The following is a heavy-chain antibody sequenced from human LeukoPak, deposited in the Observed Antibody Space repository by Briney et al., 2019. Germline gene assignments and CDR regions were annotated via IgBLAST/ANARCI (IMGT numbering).Heavy chain of an antibody. CDR1: GYTFTGYY. CDR2: INPNSGGT. J-gene: IGHJ4*02. D-gene: IGHD5-12*01. V-gene: IGHV1-2*02. Sequence: ASVKLSCKASGYTFTGYYMHWMRQAPGQGLEWMGWINPNSGGTNYAQKFQGRVTMTRVTSISTAYMELSSLRTDETPAYYCATRSEIVARGFLNFDYWGQGTRVTVSS. CDR3: ATRSEIVARGFLNFDY.